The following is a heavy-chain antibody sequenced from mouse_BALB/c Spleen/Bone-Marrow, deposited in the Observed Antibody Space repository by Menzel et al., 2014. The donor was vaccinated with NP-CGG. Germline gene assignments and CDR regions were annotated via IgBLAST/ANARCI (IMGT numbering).Heavy chain of an antibody. CDR1: GFTFSSFG. CDR3: ARSGSSSGYFDY. D-gene: IGHD1-1*01. J-gene: IGHJ2*01. V-gene: IGHV5-17*02. CDR2: ISSGSSTI. Sequence: EVKVVESGGGLVQPGGSRKLSCAASGFTFSSFGMHWVRQAPEKGLEWVAYISSGSSTIYYADTVMGRFTISRDNPKNTLFLQMTSLRSEDTAMYYCARSGSSSGYFDYWGQGTTLPVSS.